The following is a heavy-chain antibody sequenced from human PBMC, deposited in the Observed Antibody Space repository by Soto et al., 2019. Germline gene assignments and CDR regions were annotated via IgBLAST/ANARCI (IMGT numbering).Heavy chain of an antibody. CDR1: GFTFSSYA. CDR2: ISGSGGST. Sequence: PGGSLRLSCAASGFTFSSYAMSWVRQAPGKGLEWVSAISGSGGSTYYADSVKGRFTISRDNSKNTLYLQMNSLRAEDTAVYYCAKPSPGRGVYYYYYGMDVWGQGTTVTVSS. J-gene: IGHJ6*02. CDR3: AKPSPGRGVYYYYYGMDV. V-gene: IGHV3-23*01. D-gene: IGHD3-10*01.